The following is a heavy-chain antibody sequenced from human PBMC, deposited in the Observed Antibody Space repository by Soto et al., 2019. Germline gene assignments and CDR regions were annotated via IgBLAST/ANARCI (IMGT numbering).Heavy chain of an antibody. D-gene: IGHD3-3*01. V-gene: IGHV5-51*01. Sequence: GESLKISCKGSGYSFTSYWIGWVRQMPGKGLEWMGIIYPGDSDTRYSPSFQGQVTISADKSISTAYLQWSSLKASDTAMYYCARQGGNYDLSSYYYYMDVWGKGTTVTVSS. J-gene: IGHJ6*03. CDR2: IYPGDSDT. CDR3: ARQGGNYDLSSYYYYMDV. CDR1: GYSFTSYW.